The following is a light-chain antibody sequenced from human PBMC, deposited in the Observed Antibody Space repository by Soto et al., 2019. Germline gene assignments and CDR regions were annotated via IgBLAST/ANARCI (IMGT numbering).Light chain of an antibody. CDR1: QSVLYSSNNKNY. CDR3: QQYYSTPPFT. J-gene: IGKJ3*01. V-gene: IGKV4-1*01. Sequence: DIVMTQSPDSLAVSLGERATINCKSSQSVLYSSNNKNYLAWYQQKPGQPPKLHIYWASTRESGVPDRFSGSGSGTDFTLPISSLQAEDVAVYYCQQYYSTPPFTLGPGTKVDIK. CDR2: WAS.